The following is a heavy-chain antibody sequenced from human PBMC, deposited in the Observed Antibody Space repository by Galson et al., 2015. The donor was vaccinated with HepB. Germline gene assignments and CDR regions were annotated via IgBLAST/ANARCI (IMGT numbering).Heavy chain of an antibody. Sequence: SVKVSCKASGGTFSSYTISWVRQAPGQGLEWMGRIIPILGIANYAQKFQGRVTITADKSTSTAYMELSSLRSEDTAVYYCAREAQYRSSWFDCWGQGAPLTVSS. V-gene: IGHV1-69*04. CDR1: GGTFSSYT. J-gene: IGHJ4*02. CDR2: IIPILGIA. D-gene: IGHD6-13*01. CDR3: AREAQYRSSWFDC.